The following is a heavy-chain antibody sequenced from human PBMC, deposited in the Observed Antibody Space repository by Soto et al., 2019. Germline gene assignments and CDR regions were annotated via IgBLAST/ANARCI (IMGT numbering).Heavy chain of an antibody. J-gene: IGHJ6*02. CDR1: GGSFSGYY. Sequence: ASETLSLTCAVYGGSFSGYYWSWIRQPPGKGLEWIGEINHSGSTNYNPSLKSRVTISVDTSKNQFSLKLSSVTAADTAVYYCARSTTMVRGVMKKGEAGHYYGMDVWGQGTTVTVSS. CDR3: ARSTTMVRGVMKKGEAGHYYGMDV. D-gene: IGHD3-10*01. V-gene: IGHV4-34*01. CDR2: INHSGST.